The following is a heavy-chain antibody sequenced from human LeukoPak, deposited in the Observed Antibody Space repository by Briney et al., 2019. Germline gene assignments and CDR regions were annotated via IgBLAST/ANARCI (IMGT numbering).Heavy chain of an antibody. D-gene: IGHD1-7*01. CDR3: AKGGLELEEAFDI. Sequence: SLRLSCAASEFTLDDYAMHWVRQPPGKGLEWVSSISWNSGTVDYMDSVKGRFTISRDNAKNSLYLQMNSLRPEDTALYYCAKGGLELEEAFDIWGQGTMVTVSS. CDR1: EFTLDDYA. J-gene: IGHJ3*02. CDR2: ISWNSGTV. V-gene: IGHV3-9*01.